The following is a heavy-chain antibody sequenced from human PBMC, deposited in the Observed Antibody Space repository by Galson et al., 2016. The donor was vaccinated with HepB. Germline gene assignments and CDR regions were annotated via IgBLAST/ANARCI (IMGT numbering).Heavy chain of an antibody. V-gene: IGHV3-23*01. CDR1: GFTFSSSA. CDR2: IAAGGNSK. CDR3: AKDISSNIAPTYSDYHGMDV. D-gene: IGHD3-9*01. J-gene: IGHJ6*04. Sequence: SLRLSCAASGFTFSSSAMSWVRQAPGKGLEWVSSIAAGGNSKYYADSVRGRFTISRDNSKKTLYLQMSTLRPEDTALYYCAKDISSNIAPTYSDYHGMDVWGKGTTVTVSS.